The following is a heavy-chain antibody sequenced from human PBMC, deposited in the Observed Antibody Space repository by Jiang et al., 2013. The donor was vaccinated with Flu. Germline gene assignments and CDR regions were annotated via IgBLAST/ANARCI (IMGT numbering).Heavy chain of an antibody. V-gene: IGHV5-51*01. CDR3: ARRGQYYYHTTGHEAFDI. CDR1: DYNFLNYW. D-gene: IGHD3-22*01. Sequence: KASDYNFLNYWIGWVRQVPGQGLEWMGIAFLVTLRADIIRRSTARSPFQPTIPGSIAYLQWSSLKASDTATYYCARRGQYYYHTTGHEAFDIWGQGTRVTVSS. CDR2: AFLVTLRA. J-gene: IGHJ3*02.